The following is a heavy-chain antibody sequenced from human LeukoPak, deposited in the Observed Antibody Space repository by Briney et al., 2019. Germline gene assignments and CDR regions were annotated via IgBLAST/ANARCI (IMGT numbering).Heavy chain of an antibody. V-gene: IGHV3-23*01. J-gene: IGHJ5*02. D-gene: IGHD6-19*01. CDR3: AKSISGWYKWSDP. CDR1: GFTFSIYA. Sequence: PGGSLRLSCAASGFTFSIYAMSWVRQPPGKGLEWVSAIRGSGGNTYYADSVKGRFTISRDNSKNTLYLQMNSLRADDTAVYYCAKSISGWYKWSDPWGQGTLVTVYS. CDR2: IRGSGGNT.